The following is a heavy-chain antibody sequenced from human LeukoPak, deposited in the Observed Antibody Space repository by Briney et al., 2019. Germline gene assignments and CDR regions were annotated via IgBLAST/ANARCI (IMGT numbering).Heavy chain of an antibody. CDR1: GGSFSGYY. D-gene: IGHD3-22*01. CDR3: ASLDSSDAFDI. V-gene: IGHV4-34*01. CDR2: INYSGST. Sequence: PSETLSLTCAVYGGSFSGYYWSWIRQPPGKGLEWIGEINYSGSTNYNPSLKSRVTISVDTSKNQFSLKLSSVTAADTAVYYCASLDSSDAFDIWGQGAMVTVSS. J-gene: IGHJ3*02.